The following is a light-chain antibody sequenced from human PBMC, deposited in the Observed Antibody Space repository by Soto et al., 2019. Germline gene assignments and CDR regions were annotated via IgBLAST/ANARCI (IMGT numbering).Light chain of an antibody. V-gene: IGKV1-27*01. Sequence: DFQMTQSPSSLSASVGDRVTITCRASQAISNYFAWYQQKPGKVPKLLIYAASTLQSGVPSRFSGGGSVTDSTLTISSLQPQDVATYNCQKYNSHPLTFGPETKVDIK. CDR1: QAISNY. CDR2: AAS. J-gene: IGKJ3*01. CDR3: QKYNSHPLT.